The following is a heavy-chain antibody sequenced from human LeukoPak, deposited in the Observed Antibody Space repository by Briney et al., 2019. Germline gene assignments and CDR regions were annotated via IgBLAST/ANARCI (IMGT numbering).Heavy chain of an antibody. CDR1: GYTLTELS. CDR3: ATLLTLYSSSWYYFDY. Sequence: ASVKVSCKVSGYTLTELSMHWVRQAPGKGLEWMGGFDPEHGETIYAQKFQGRVTMTEDTSTDTAYMELSTLRSEDTAVYYCATLLTLYSSSWYYFDYWGQGTLVTVSS. V-gene: IGHV1-24*01. CDR2: FDPEHGET. J-gene: IGHJ4*02. D-gene: IGHD6-13*01.